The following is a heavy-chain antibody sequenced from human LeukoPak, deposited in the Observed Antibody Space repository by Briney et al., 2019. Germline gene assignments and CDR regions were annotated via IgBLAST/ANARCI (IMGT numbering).Heavy chain of an antibody. D-gene: IGHD2-2*01. J-gene: IGHJ3*02. V-gene: IGHV3-7*01. CDR2: IKQDGSLK. CDR3: ARDEDIVVPPASSYDAFHI. Sequence: PGGSLRLSCAASGFTFSSYWMTWVRQAPGKGLEWVANIKQDGSLKYYVDSVKGRLTISRDNAKNSLYLQMNSLRAEDTAVYYCARDEDIVVPPASSYDAFHIWGQGTMVTVSS. CDR1: GFTFSSYW.